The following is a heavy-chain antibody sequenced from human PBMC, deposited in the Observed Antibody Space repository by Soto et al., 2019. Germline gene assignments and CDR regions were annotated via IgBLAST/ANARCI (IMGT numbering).Heavy chain of an antibody. Sequence: QVQLQESGPGLVKPSETLSVTCTVSGGSISSYYWSWIRQPPGKGLEWIGYIYYSGSTNYNPSLKSRVTISVDTSKNQFSLKLSSVTAADTAVYYCARRYRGRSPDYCDLLYFDYWGQGTLVTVSS. D-gene: IGHD4-17*01. CDR1: GGSISSYY. CDR2: IYYSGST. CDR3: ARRYRGRSPDYCDLLYFDY. V-gene: IGHV4-59*08. J-gene: IGHJ4*02.